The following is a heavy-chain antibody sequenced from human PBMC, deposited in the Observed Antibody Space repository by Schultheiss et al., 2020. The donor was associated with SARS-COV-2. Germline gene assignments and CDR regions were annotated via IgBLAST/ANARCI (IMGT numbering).Heavy chain of an antibody. CDR2: IYHTGST. V-gene: IGHV4-59*08. CDR3: ARSGSYYYMNV. Sequence: SETLSLTCTVSGGSINSYYWSWIRQPPGKGLEWIANIYHTGSTYSNPSLKSRVTISVDTSKNQVSLNLTSVTATDTAVYYCARSGSYYYMNVWGKGTTVTVSS. J-gene: IGHJ6*03. D-gene: IGHD3-10*01. CDR1: GGSINSYY.